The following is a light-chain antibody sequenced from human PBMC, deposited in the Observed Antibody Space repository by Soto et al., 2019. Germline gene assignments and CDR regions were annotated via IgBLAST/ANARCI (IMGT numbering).Light chain of an antibody. Sequence: QSALTQPASVSGSPGQSITISCTGTSSDVGRYNLVSWYQQHPGKAPKLMIYEGSKRPSGVSNRFSGSKSGNTASLTISGLQAEDEADYYCCSYAGSSTLVVFGGGTKVTVL. J-gene: IGLJ2*01. CDR3: CSYAGSSTLVV. CDR1: SSDVGRYNL. V-gene: IGLV2-23*01. CDR2: EGS.